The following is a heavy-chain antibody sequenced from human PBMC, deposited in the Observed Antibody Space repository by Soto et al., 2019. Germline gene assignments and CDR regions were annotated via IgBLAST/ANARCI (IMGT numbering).Heavy chain of an antibody. J-gene: IGHJ3*02. CDR1: GFTFGDYA. Sequence: GGSLRLSCTGSGFTFGDYAVTWFRQAPGKGLECLGFIRSKNYGGTTEYAASVKGRFTVSRDDSKNIAYLQMNSLNTEDTAVYYCAKVFSAMVTNAFDIWGQGTMVTVSS. D-gene: IGHD5-18*01. CDR3: AKVFSAMVTNAFDI. V-gene: IGHV3-49*03. CDR2: IRSKNYGGTT.